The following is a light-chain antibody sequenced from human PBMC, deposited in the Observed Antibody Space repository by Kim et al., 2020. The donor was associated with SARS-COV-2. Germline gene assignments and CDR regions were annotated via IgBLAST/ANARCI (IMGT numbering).Light chain of an antibody. CDR3: CSYAGSPPYV. Sequence: QPALTQPRSVSGSPGQSVTISCTGTSSDVGGYDYVSWYQQHPGKAPKLIIFDVTKRPSGVPDRFSASKSGNTASLTISGLQAEDEADYYCCSYAGSPPYVFGSGTKVTVL. V-gene: IGLV2-11*01. CDR1: SSDVGGYDY. CDR2: DVT. J-gene: IGLJ1*01.